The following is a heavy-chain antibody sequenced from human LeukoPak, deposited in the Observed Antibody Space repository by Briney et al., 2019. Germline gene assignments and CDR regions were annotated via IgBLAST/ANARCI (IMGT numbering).Heavy chain of an antibody. V-gene: IGHV4-59*01. D-gene: IGHD6-13*01. CDR1: GGSISSYY. J-gene: IGHJ4*02. CDR3: ARVDRPYSSSWYFDY. CDR2: IYYSGST. Sequence: SETLSLTCTVSGGSISSYYWSWIRQPPGKGLEWIGYIYYSGSTNYNPSLKSRVTISVDTSKNQFSLKLSSVTAADTAVYYCARVDRPYSSSWYFDYWGQGTLVTVSS.